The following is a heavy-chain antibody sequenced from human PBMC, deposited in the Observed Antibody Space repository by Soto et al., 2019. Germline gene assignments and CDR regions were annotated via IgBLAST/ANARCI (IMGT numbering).Heavy chain of an antibody. J-gene: IGHJ3*02. CDR1: GFTFSSYA. V-gene: IGHV3-30-3*01. Sequence: GGSLRLSCAASGFTFSSYAMHWVRQAPGKGLEWVAVISYDGSNKYYADSVKGRFTISRDNSKNTLYLQMNSLRAEDTAVYYCARKDSYYYDSSLYRAFDIWGQGTMVTVSS. CDR2: ISYDGSNK. CDR3: ARKDSYYYDSSLYRAFDI. D-gene: IGHD3-22*01.